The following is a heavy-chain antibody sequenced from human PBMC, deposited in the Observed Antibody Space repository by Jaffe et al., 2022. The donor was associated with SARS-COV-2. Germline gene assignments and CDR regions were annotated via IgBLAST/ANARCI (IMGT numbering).Heavy chain of an antibody. D-gene: IGHD4-17*01. V-gene: IGHV3-30-3*01. CDR1: GFTFSSYA. Sequence: QVQLVESGGGVVQPGRSLRLSCAASGFTFSSYAMHWVRQAPGKGLEWVAVISYDGSNKYYADSVKGRFTISRDNSKNTLYLQMNSLRAEDTAVYYCARADINGDSGQKYYFDYWGQGTLVTVSS. J-gene: IGHJ4*02. CDR3: ARADINGDSGQKYYFDY. CDR2: ISYDGSNK.